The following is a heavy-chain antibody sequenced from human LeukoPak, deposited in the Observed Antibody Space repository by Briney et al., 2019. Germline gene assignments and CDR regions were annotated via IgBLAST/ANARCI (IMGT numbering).Heavy chain of an antibody. Sequence: PSETLSLTCTVSGYSISSGYYWGWIRQPPGKGLEWIGSIYHSGSTYYNPSLKSRVTISVDTSKNQFSLKLSSVTAADTAVYYCARDSGSGYYEAWGQGTLVTVSS. CDR3: ARDSGSGYYEA. CDR1: GYSISSGYY. J-gene: IGHJ5*02. V-gene: IGHV4-38-2*02. CDR2: IYHSGST. D-gene: IGHD3-10*01.